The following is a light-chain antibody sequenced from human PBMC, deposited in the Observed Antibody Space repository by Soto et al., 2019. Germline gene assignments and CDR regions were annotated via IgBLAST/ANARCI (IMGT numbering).Light chain of an antibody. CDR3: QYYGGYYGSSPRYT. CDR2: GAF. CDR1: QNVSSNY. Sequence: EIVLTQSPGALSLSPGERATLSCRASQNVSSNYLAWYQQRPGQAPRLLMYGAFIRATGIPDRISGSGSGTDFTVTISRLEPEDFAVYYCQYYGGYYGSSPRYTFGQGTTVDIK. J-gene: IGKJ2*01. V-gene: IGKV3-20*01.